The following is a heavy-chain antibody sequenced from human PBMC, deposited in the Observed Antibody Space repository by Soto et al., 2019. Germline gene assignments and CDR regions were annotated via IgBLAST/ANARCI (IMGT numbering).Heavy chain of an antibody. V-gene: IGHV1-69*13. J-gene: IGHJ6*02. CDR3: ATSVGAIGYSFFNMDV. D-gene: IGHD4-4*01. Sequence: SVKVSCKSSGGSFSSSAITWVRQAPGQGLEWMGRIIPMYGTTFYAQTFQGRVTITADESTSTVYMHLSSLKSEDTASYFCATSVGAIGYSFFNMDVWGQGTTVTVYS. CDR2: IIPMYGTT. CDR1: GGSFSSSA.